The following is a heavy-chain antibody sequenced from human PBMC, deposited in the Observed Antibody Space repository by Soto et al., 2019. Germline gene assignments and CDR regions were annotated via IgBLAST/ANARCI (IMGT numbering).Heavy chain of an antibody. CDR1: GGSISSSSYY. CDR3: ARRSEVVVARSWFDP. Sequence: ETLSLTCTVSGGSISSSSYYWGWIRQPPGKGLEWIGSIYYSGSTYYNPSLKSRVTISVDTSKNQFSLKLSSVTAADTAVYYCARRSEVVVARSWFDPWGQGTLVTVSS. J-gene: IGHJ5*02. CDR2: IYYSGST. V-gene: IGHV4-39*01. D-gene: IGHD2-15*01.